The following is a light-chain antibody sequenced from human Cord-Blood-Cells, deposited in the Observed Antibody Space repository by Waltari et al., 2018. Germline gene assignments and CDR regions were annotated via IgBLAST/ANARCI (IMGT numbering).Light chain of an antibody. Sequence: QSALTQPRSVSGSPGQSVTISCTGTSSDVGGYNYVSWDQQHPGKAPKLMIYDVSKRPSGVPDRFSGSKSGNTASLTISGLQAEDEADYYCCSYAGNYVYVFGTGTKVTVL. J-gene: IGLJ1*01. CDR2: DVS. V-gene: IGLV2-11*01. CDR1: SSDVGGYNY. CDR3: CSYAGNYVYV.